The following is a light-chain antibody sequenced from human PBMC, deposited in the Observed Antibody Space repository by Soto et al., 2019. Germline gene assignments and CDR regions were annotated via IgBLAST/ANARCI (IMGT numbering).Light chain of an antibody. CDR3: QQYINWPPLT. J-gene: IGKJ4*01. V-gene: IGKV3-15*01. Sequence: EIVLTQSPATLSVSPGERATLSCRASQSVRSNLAWYQQKPGQAPSLLIFDASTRATNIPARFTGSGSGTEFTLTISSLQSEDFAFYYCQQYINWPPLTFGGGTKVEIK. CDR1: QSVRSN. CDR2: DAS.